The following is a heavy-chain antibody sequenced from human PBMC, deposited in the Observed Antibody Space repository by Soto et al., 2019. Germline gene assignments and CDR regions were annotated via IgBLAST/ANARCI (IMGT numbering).Heavy chain of an antibody. CDR3: ARHKKWAEQGWFDP. Sequence: QVQLQESGPGLVKPSETVSVTCNVSGGSTSGYYWTWIRQSPGKGLEWIGYIHSSGTTTYKPSLKRRVTISIHTSKSQVYLRVTSFTAADTAIYYCARHKKWAEQGWFDPWGQGSQVTVSS. V-gene: IGHV4-59*01. CDR2: IHSSGTT. J-gene: IGHJ5*02. D-gene: IGHD1-26*01. CDR1: GGSTSGYY.